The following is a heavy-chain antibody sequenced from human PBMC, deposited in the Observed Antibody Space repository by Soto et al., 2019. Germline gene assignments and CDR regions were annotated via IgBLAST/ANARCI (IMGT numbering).Heavy chain of an antibody. CDR2: IRNSGAC. CDR1: AGSISGNDYH. J-gene: IGHJ6*02. V-gene: IGHV4-30-4*01. CDR3: ARAEQSMNLLVGNVTRRDYYDGMDI. Sequence: PSETLSLTCSVSAGSISGNDYHWIWLPQARGQGLEWIGCIRNSGACFYNLYHETRVTTAIDASKRLFSLEVRSASAADTAVYYRARAEQSMNLLVGNVTRRDYYDGMDIWGQGIKVTVSS. D-gene: IGHD1-1*01.